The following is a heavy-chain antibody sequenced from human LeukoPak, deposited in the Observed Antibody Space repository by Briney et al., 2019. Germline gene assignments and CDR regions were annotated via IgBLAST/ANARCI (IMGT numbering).Heavy chain of an antibody. D-gene: IGHD6-13*01. J-gene: IGHJ5*02. CDR2: IIPIFGTA. CDR3: ATHKSSSWRNNWFDP. V-gene: IGHV1-69*05. Sequence: SVKVSCKASGGTFNTYAISWVRQAPGQGLEWMGRIIPIFGTANYAQKFQGRVTITTDESTSTAYMELSSLRSEDTAVYYCATHKSSSWRNNWFDPWGQGALVTVSS. CDR1: GGTFNTYA.